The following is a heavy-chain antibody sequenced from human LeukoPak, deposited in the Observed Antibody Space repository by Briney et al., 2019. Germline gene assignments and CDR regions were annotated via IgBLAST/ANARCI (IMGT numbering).Heavy chain of an antibody. CDR3: VKEGLDC. J-gene: IGHJ4*02. CDR2: IKQDGSET. Sequence: GGSLRLSCVASGLTSFNYWMSWVRQAPGMGLEWVANIKQDGSETYHVDSVKGRFTISRDNAKNSLYLQMNSLRVEDTAVYYCVKEGLDCWGQGTLVTVSS. V-gene: IGHV3-7*01. CDR1: GLTSFNYW.